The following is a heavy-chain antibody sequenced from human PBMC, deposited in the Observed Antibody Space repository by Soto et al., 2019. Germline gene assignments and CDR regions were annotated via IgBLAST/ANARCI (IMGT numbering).Heavy chain of an antibody. CDR1: GYTFTSYD. CDR2: MNPNSGNT. V-gene: IGHV1-8*01. J-gene: IGHJ6*02. CDR3: ARDYSSGYGMDV. D-gene: IGHD6-19*01. Sequence: ASVKVSCKASGYTFTSYDINWVRQATGQGLEWMGWMNPNSGNTDYAQKFQGRVTMTRNTPISTAYMELSSLRSEDTAVYYCARDYSSGYGMDVWGQGTTVTVSS.